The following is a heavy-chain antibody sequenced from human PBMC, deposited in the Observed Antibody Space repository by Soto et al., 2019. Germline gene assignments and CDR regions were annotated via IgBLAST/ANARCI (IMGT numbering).Heavy chain of an antibody. J-gene: IGHJ6*02. V-gene: IGHV3-11*01. D-gene: IGHD5-12*01. CDR2: ISSSGSTI. Sequence: QVQLVESGGGLVKPGGSLRLSCAASGFTFSDYYMSWIRQAPGKGLEWVSYISSSGSTIYYADSVKGRFTISRDNAKNALYLQEHSLRAEDTAVYYCASLDGYNPKPYGMDVWGQGTTVTVSS. CDR3: ASLDGYNPKPYGMDV. CDR1: GFTFSDYY.